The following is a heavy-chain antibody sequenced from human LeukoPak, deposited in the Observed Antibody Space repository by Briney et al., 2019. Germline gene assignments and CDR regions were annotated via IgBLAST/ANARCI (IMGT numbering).Heavy chain of an antibody. CDR3: ARDPPAIPYSSSSEGLDY. J-gene: IGHJ4*02. V-gene: IGHV3-11*04. CDR2: ISSSGSTI. Sequence: PGGSLRLSCAASGFTFSDYYMSWIRQAPGKGLEWVSYISSSGSTIYYADSVNGRFTISRDNAKNSLYLQMNSLRAEDTAVYHCARDPPAIPYSSSSEGLDYWGQGTLVTGSS. CDR1: GFTFSDYY. D-gene: IGHD6-6*01.